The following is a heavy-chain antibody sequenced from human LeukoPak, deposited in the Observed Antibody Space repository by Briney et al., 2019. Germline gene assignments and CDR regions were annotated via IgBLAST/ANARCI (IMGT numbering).Heavy chain of an antibody. D-gene: IGHD1-26*01. CDR3: ARADSGSLGYYYYGMDV. CDR1: GFTFSSYS. CDR2: ISSSSSYI. J-gene: IGHJ6*02. V-gene: IGHV3-21*01. Sequence: PGGSLRLSCAASGFTFSSYSMNWVRQAPGKGLEWVSSISSSSSYIYYADSVKGRFTISRDNAKNSLYLQMNSLRAEDTAVYYCARADSGSLGYYYYGMDVWGQGTTVTVSS.